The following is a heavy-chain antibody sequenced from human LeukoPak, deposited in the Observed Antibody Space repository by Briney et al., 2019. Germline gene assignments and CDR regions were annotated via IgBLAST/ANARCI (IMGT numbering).Heavy chain of an antibody. CDR1: GFTFSNYE. CDR2: ISSGGSTV. D-gene: IGHD3-10*01. CDR3: ARGGSFVDY. J-gene: IGHJ4*02. Sequence: PGGSLRLSCAASGFTFSNYEMHWVRRAPGKGLEWVSYISSGGSTVYYADSVKGRFTVSRDNAKNSLYLQMSSLRAEDTAVYYGARGGSFVDYWGQGPLVSVSS. V-gene: IGHV3-48*03.